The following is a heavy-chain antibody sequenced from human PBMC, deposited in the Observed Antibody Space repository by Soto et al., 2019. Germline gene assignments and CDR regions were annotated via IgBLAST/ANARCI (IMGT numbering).Heavy chain of an antibody. D-gene: IGHD5-12*01. J-gene: IGHJ5*02. CDR3: AKSRDGYHHGLA. V-gene: IGHV3-33*06. CDR2: IWYDERRT. CDR1: GFNFRDYG. Sequence: QVQLVESGGGVVQPGMSLKLSCAASGFNFRDYGLHWVRQAPGRGLEWVAVIWYDERRTLYADSVKGRFTTSRDIRNNMLFLQMDGLRVDDTAVYYCAKSRDGYHHGLAWGQGTLVTVSS.